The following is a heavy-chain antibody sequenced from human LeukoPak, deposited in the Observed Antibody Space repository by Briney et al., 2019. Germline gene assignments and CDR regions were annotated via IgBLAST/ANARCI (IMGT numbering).Heavy chain of an antibody. V-gene: IGHV4-30-2*01. J-gene: IGHJ4*02. CDR3: ARGEGYSSPTFDY. CDR1: GGSISSGGYS. Sequence: SQTLSLTCAVSGGSISSGGYSWSWIRQPPGKGLEWIGYIYHSGSTYYSPSLKSRVTISVDRSKNQFSLKLSSVTAADTAVYYCARGEGYSSPTFDYWGQGTLVTVSS. CDR2: IYHSGST. D-gene: IGHD6-13*01.